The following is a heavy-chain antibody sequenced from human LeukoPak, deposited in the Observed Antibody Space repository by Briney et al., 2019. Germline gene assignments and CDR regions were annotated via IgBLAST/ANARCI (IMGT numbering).Heavy chain of an antibody. CDR1: GGSISSYY. CDR2: IYTSGST. D-gene: IGHD3-10*01. J-gene: IGHJ5*02. CDR3: ARGYYYGSGGNWFDP. Sequence: SETLSLTCTVSGGSISSYYWSWIRQSAGKGLEWIGRIYTSGSTNYNPSLKSRVTISVDTSKNQFSLKLSSVTAADTAVYYCARGYYYGSGGNWFDPWGQGTLVTVSS. V-gene: IGHV4-4*07.